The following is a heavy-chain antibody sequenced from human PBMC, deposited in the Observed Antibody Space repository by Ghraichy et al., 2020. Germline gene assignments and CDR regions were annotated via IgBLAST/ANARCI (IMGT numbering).Heavy chain of an antibody. CDR1: GFSLSTSGVG. D-gene: IGHD3-22*01. CDR3: ARNRYYYDNSGYLIASTFDI. J-gene: IGHJ3*02. Sequence: SGPTLVKPTQTLTLTCTFSGFSLSTSGVGVGWIRQPPGKALEWLALIYWDDDKRYSPSLKSRLTITKDTSKNQVVLTMTNVDPVDTATYYCARNRYYYDNSGYLIASTFDIWGQGTMVTVSS. CDR2: IYWDDDK. V-gene: IGHV2-5*02.